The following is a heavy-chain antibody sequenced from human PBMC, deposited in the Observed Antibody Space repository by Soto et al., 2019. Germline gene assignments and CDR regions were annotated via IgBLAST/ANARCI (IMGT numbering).Heavy chain of an antibody. Sequence: EVQLVESGGGLVKPGGSLRLSCAASGFTFSSYSMNWVRQAPGKGLEWVSSISSSSSYIYYADSVKGRFTISRDNAKNSLYLQMNSLRAEDTAVYYCAGTPVGGYYYYYMDVWGKGTTVTVSS. CDR2: ISSSSSYI. J-gene: IGHJ6*03. CDR1: GFTFSSYS. V-gene: IGHV3-21*01. CDR3: AGTPVGGYYYYYMDV. D-gene: IGHD3-16*01.